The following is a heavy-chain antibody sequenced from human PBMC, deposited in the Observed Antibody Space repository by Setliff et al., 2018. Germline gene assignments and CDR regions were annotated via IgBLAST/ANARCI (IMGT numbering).Heavy chain of an antibody. CDR1: GDTFSTNV. CDR2: IIPVFGTP. V-gene: IGHV1-69*13. D-gene: IGHD3-3*02. Sequence: SVKVSCKASGDTFSTNVLSWVRQAPGQGLESMGGIIPVFGTPNYAQKFQGRVTITADESTSTAYMELSSLRSDDTAMYYCARGGLHFWSGYYFSWGQGTLVTVSS. CDR3: ARGGLHFWSGYYFS. J-gene: IGHJ4*02.